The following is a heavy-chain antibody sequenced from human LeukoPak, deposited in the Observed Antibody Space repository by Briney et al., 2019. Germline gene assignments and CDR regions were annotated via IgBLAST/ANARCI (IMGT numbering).Heavy chain of an antibody. CDR2: ISSSSSYI. V-gene: IGHV3-21*01. CDR3: ARDIAFPLFGEADY. Sequence: GGSLRLSCAASGFTFSSYRMIWVRQAPGKGLEWVSSISSSSSYIYYADSVKGRFTISRDNAKNSLYLQMNSLRAEDTAVYYCARDIAFPLFGEADYWGQGTLVTVSS. D-gene: IGHD3-10*02. J-gene: IGHJ4*02. CDR1: GFTFSSYR.